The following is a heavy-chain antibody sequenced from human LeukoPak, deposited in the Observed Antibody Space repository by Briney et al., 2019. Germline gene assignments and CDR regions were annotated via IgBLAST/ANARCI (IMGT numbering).Heavy chain of an antibody. CDR3: AKDDVPSNWGTLGLFDY. D-gene: IGHD7-27*01. CDR2: ISYDGSNK. Sequence: GGSLRLSCAASGFTFSSYGMHWVRQAPGKGLEWVAVISYDGSNKYYADSVKGRFTISRDNSKNTLYLQMNSLRAEDTAVYYCAKDDVPSNWGTLGLFDYWGQGALVTVSS. J-gene: IGHJ4*02. CDR1: GFTFSSYG. V-gene: IGHV3-30*18.